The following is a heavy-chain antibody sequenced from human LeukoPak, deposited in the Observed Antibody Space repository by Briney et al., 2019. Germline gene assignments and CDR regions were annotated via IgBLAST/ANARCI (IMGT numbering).Heavy chain of an antibody. V-gene: IGHV4-39*07. D-gene: IGHD3-22*01. CDR3: ASDPYYYDSSGYYYGFDY. J-gene: IGHJ4*02. Sequence: SETLSLTCTVSGGSISSSSYYWGWIRQPPGKGLEWIGSIYYSGSTYHNPSLKSRVTISVDTSKNQFSLKLSSVTAADTAVYYCASDPYYYDSSGYYYGFDYWGQGTLVTVSS. CDR1: GGSISSSSYY. CDR2: IYYSGST.